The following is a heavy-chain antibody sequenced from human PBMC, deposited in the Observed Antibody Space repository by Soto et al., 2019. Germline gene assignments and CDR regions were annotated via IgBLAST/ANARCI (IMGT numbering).Heavy chain of an antibody. CDR2: ITDSGGST. J-gene: IGHJ4*02. CDR1: GFTFNNYG. V-gene: IGHV3-23*01. Sequence: EVQLLESGGGLVQPGGSLRLSCAASGFTFNNYGMSWVRQAPGKGLEWVSAITDSGGSTYYADSVKGRFTISRDNSKNTVYLQTNSLRAEDTALYYCAKAATVVTLYYFDYWGQGTLVTVSS. D-gene: IGHD4-17*01. CDR3: AKAATVVTLYYFDY.